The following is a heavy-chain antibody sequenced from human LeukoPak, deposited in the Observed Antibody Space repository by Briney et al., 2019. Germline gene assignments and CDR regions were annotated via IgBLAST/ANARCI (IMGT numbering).Heavy chain of an antibody. J-gene: IGHJ5*02. D-gene: IGHD3-10*01. Sequence: PSETLSLTCTVSGGSISSYYWSWIRQPAGKGLEWIGRIYTSGSTNYNPSLKSRVTMSVDTSKNQFSLKLSSVTAADTAVYYCARDGSYGSGSYYTGGWFDPWGQGTLVTVSS. V-gene: IGHV4-4*07. CDR1: GGSISSYY. CDR2: IYTSGST. CDR3: ARDGSYGSGSYYTGGWFDP.